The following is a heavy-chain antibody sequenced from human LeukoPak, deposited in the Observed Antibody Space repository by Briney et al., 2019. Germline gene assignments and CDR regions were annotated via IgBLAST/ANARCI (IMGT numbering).Heavy chain of an antibody. CDR2: ISSSSSYI. Sequence: GGSLRLSCAASGFTFSSYSMNWVRQAPGKGLEWASSISSSSSYIYYADSVKGRFTISRDNAKNSLYLQMNSLRVEDTAVYYCARGSGHTIDYWGQGTLVTVSS. CDR1: GFTFSSYS. V-gene: IGHV3-21*01. J-gene: IGHJ4*02. D-gene: IGHD6-19*01. CDR3: ARGSGHTIDY.